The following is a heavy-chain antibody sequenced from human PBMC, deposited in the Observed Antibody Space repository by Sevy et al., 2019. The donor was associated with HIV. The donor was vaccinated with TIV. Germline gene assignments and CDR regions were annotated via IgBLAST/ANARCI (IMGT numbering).Heavy chain of an antibody. Sequence: GGSLRLSCIGSGFSFSYYGIHWVRQSPAKGLDWVALISHDGINEYYANSVKGRFTISRENSKNTVYLEMNSLRNEDTAIYFCANAYSGSYSHSYLYALDVWGQGTTVTVSS. D-gene: IGHD1-26*01. CDR1: GFSFSYYG. J-gene: IGHJ6*02. V-gene: IGHV3-30*18. CDR3: ANAYSGSYSHSYLYALDV. CDR2: ISHDGINE.